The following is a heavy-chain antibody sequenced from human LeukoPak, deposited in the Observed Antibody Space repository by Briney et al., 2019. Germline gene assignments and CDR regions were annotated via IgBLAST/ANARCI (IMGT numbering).Heavy chain of an antibody. CDR3: ARDGHGGSGWYYFDY. Sequence: PSETLSLTCTVSGGSISSYYWSWIRQPPGKGLEWIGYIYYSGSTNYNPSLKSRVTISVDTSKNQFSLKLSSVTAAGTAVYYCARDGHGGSGWYYFDYWGQGTLVTVSS. CDR1: GGSISSYY. J-gene: IGHJ4*02. D-gene: IGHD6-19*01. CDR2: IYYSGST. V-gene: IGHV4-59*01.